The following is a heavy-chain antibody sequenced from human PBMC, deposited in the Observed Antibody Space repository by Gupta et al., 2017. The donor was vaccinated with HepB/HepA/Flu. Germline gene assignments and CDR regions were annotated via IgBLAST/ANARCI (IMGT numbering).Heavy chain of an antibody. CDR1: GGSISSYY. J-gene: IGHJ4*02. CDR2: IYYSGST. Sequence: QVQLQESGPGLVKPSETLSLTCTVSGGSISSYYWSWIRQPPGKGLEWIGYIYYSGSTNYNPSLKSRVTISVDTSKNQFSLKLSSVTAADTAVYYCARVFRGGSYLYFDYWGQGTLVTVSS. V-gene: IGHV4-59*08. D-gene: IGHD1-26*01. CDR3: ARVFRGGSYLYFDY.